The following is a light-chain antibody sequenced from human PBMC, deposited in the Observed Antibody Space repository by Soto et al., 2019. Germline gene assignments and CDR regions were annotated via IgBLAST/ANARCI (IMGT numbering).Light chain of an antibody. CDR3: QQYGSSPPDT. V-gene: IGKV3-20*01. J-gene: IGKJ2*01. CDR2: GTS. Sequence: EIVLTQSPGALSLSPGERATLSCRVSKSVSNTYLGWDQQKPGQAPRLLIYGTSNRASGIPDRFSGSGSGTDFTLTISRLEPEDFAVYYCQQYGSSPPDTFGQGTKLEIK. CDR1: KSVSNTY.